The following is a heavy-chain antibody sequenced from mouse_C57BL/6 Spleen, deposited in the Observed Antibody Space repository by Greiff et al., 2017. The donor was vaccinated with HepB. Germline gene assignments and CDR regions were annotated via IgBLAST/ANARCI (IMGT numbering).Heavy chain of an antibody. CDR2: INPSSGYT. CDR1: GYTFTSYW. Sequence: VKLMESGAELAKPGASVKLSCKASGYTFTSYWMHWVKQRPGQGLEWIGYINPSSGYTKYNQKFKDKATVTADKSSSTAYMQLSSLTYEDSAVYYCARSEYSNYWFAYWGQGTLVTVSA. V-gene: IGHV1-7*01. CDR3: ARSEYSNYWFAY. J-gene: IGHJ3*01. D-gene: IGHD2-5*01.